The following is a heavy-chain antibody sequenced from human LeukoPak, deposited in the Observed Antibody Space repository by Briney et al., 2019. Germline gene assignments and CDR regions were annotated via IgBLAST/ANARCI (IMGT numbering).Heavy chain of an antibody. J-gene: IGHJ4*02. CDR1: GFSFSSSW. D-gene: IGHD1-26*01. CDR3: ATTGSGSYYDY. CDR2: INDDETST. V-gene: IGHV3-74*01. Sequence: GGSLRLSCAASGFSFSSSWMHWVRHVPGKGLEWVSRINDDETSTTYAESVKGRFTISRDNAKNTLFLQMNSLRAEDTAVYYCATTGSGSYYDYWGQGTLVTVSS.